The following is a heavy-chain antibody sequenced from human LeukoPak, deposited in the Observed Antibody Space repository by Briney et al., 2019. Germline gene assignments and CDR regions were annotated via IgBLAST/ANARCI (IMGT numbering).Heavy chain of an antibody. Sequence: GGSLRLSCAASGFTFSSYEMNWVRQAPGKGLEWVSYISSSGSTIYYADSVKGRFTISRDNAKNTLYLQMNSLRAEDTAVYYCAREFGRYCSSTSCLHDAFDIWGQGTMVTVSS. CDR3: AREFGRYCSSTSCLHDAFDI. J-gene: IGHJ3*02. D-gene: IGHD2-2*01. CDR2: ISSSGSTI. V-gene: IGHV3-48*03. CDR1: GFTFSSYE.